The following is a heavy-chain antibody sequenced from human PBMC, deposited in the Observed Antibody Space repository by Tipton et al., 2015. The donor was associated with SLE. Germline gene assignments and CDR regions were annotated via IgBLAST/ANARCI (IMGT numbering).Heavy chain of an antibody. CDR3: ANSITIFGVAESAFDI. Sequence: TLSLTCTVSGGSISSSSYYWGWIRQPPGKGLEWLGSIYYSGSTYYNPSLQSRVTISVDTSKNQFSLKLSSVTAADTAVYYCANSITIFGVAESAFDIWGQGTMVTVSS. CDR2: IYYSGST. V-gene: IGHV4-39*07. CDR1: GGSISSSSYY. D-gene: IGHD3-3*01. J-gene: IGHJ3*02.